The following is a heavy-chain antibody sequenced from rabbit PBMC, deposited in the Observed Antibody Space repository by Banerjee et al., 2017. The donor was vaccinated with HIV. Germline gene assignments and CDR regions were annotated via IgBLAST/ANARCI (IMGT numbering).Heavy chain of an antibody. CDR1: GFSFSSSYY. J-gene: IGHJ4*01. CDR3: ARDDGGAAYGYTDLNL. V-gene: IGHV1S40*01. D-gene: IGHD6-1*01. Sequence: QSLEESGGDLVKPGASLTLTCKASGFSFSSSYYMSWVRQAPGKGLEWIGCIGTSSGNTYYASWAKGRFTISKTSSTTVTLQMTSLTAADTATYFCARDDGGAAYGYTDLNLWGPGTLVTVS. CDR2: IGTSSGNT.